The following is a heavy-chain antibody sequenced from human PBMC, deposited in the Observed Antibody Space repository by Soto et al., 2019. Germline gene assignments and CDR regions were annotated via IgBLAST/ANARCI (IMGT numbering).Heavy chain of an antibody. V-gene: IGHV3-23*01. D-gene: IGHD1-26*01. J-gene: IGHJ4*02. CDR3: AKNSKGYSGSYFDY. Sequence: EVQLLESGGGVGQPGGSLRLSCAATGFSFSGYAMSWVRQAVGKGLEWVSTISGSGASTFYADSVKGRFTISRDNSKNTCYLQINSLRAEDTAVYYCAKNSKGYSGSYFDYWGQGTLVTVSS. CDR2: ISGSGAST. CDR1: GFSFSGYA.